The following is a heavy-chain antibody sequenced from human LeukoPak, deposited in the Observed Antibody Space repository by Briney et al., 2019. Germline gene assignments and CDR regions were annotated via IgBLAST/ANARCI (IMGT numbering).Heavy chain of an antibody. D-gene: IGHD6-19*01. V-gene: IGHV1-46*01. CDR3: ARHSSGWTFDP. Sequence: ASVKVSCKASGYTFTNYYMHWVRQAPGQGLEWMGLINPTGTSTNYAQKFRGRVTMTRDTSTTTVYMELSSLRSEDTAVYYCARHSSGWTFDPWGQGTLVTVSS. CDR1: GYTFTNYY. CDR2: INPTGTST. J-gene: IGHJ5*02.